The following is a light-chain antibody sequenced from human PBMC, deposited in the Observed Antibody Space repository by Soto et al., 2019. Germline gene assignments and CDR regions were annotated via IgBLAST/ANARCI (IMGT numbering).Light chain of an antibody. J-gene: IGKJ5*01. V-gene: IGKV3-20*01. Sequence: EIVLTQSPGTLSLSPGERATLSCRATESVVSNYLAWYQLKPGQAPRLLIYDASSRATGIPDRFSGSGSGTDFTLTISRLEPEDFALYYCQQYGDSPITFGQGTRLEI. CDR3: QQYGDSPIT. CDR1: ESVVSNY. CDR2: DAS.